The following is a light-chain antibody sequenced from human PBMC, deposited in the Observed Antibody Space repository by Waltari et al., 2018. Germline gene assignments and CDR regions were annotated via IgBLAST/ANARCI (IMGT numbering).Light chain of an antibody. CDR1: SSDVGTSQR. Sequence: QSALTQPASVYGPPGQATTIACTGTSSDVGTSQRVHWYQQHPGKAPKLLISEVSNRPSGVSNHFSGSKSGNTASMTISGLQAEEEADDFGCSYEGSNKRVFGGGTKMTV. CDR3: CSYEGSNKRV. V-gene: IGLV2-23*02. J-gene: IGLJ2*01. CDR2: EVS.